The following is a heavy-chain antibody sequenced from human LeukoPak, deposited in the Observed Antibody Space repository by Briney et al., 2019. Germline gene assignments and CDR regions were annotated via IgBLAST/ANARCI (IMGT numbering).Heavy chain of an antibody. CDR3: ARGKYCPGGSCYHYFDR. J-gene: IGHJ4*02. V-gene: IGHV4-31*03. Sequence: PSETLSLTCTVSGSSISSGGYYWSWIRQPPGKGLEWIEYIYYTGGTYYNPSLKSRVSISIDTSNHHFSLKLSSVTAADPAVYYCARGKYCPGGSCYHYFDRCGQGTLVTVSS. D-gene: IGHD2-15*01. CDR1: GSSISSGGYY. CDR2: IYYTGGT.